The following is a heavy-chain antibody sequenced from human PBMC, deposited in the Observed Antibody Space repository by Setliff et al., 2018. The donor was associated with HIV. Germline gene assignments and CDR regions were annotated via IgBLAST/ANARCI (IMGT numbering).Heavy chain of an antibody. CDR2: INPNSGNT. CDR3: ARETDWDGGFDY. Sequence: ASVKVSCKASGYTFTGFYMHWVRQAPGQGLEWMGRINPNSGNTKCSQKFQGRVTITRDTSASTAYMELSSLRSEDTAVYYCARETDWDGGFDYWGQGMLVTVSS. D-gene: IGHD1-1*01. CDR1: GYTFTGFY. V-gene: IGHV1-2*06. J-gene: IGHJ4*02.